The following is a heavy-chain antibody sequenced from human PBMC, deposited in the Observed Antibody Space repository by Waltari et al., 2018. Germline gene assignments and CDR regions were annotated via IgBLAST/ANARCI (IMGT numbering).Heavy chain of an antibody. Sequence: EVQLVESGGGLVQPGGSLRLSCAASGFTFSSYEMNWVRQAPGKGLEWVSYISSSGSTISHADAVKGRFTISRYNAKNSLYLQMTSLRAEETAVYYCARVMEDYYDSSYPHNGDAFDIWGQGTMVTVSS. D-gene: IGHD3-22*01. CDR3: ARVMEDYYDSSYPHNGDAFDI. CDR2: ISSSGSTI. J-gene: IGHJ3*02. V-gene: IGHV3-48*03. CDR1: GFTFSSYE.